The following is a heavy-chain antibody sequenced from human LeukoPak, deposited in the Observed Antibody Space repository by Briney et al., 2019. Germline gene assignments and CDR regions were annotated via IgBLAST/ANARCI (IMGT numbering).Heavy chain of an antibody. CDR3: ARNNGGGVESYVAPGPPDYFDY. V-gene: IGHV4-39*01. J-gene: IGHJ4*02. Sequence: SETLSLTCTVSGDITHYWGWIRQPPGKGLECIGSIYFSGSAYYNPSLRSRVTISLDTSKKQLSLKLNSVTAPDTAVYYRARNNGGGVESYVAPGPPDYFDYWGQGTLVTVSS. CDR2: IYFSGSA. CDR1: GDITHY. D-gene: IGHD1-26*01.